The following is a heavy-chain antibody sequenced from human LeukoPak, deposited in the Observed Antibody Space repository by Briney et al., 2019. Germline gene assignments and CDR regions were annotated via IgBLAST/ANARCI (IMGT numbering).Heavy chain of an antibody. CDR1: GGSISSGSYY. J-gene: IGHJ3*02. CDR2: IYTSGST. CDR3: ARPDSSGYRYAFDI. D-gene: IGHD3-22*01. Sequence: PSETLSLTCTVSGGSISSGSYYWSWIRQPAGKGLEWIGRIYTSGSTNYNPSLESRVTISVDTSKNQFSLKLSSVTAADTAVYYCARPDSSGYRYAFDIWGQGTMVTVSS. V-gene: IGHV4-61*02.